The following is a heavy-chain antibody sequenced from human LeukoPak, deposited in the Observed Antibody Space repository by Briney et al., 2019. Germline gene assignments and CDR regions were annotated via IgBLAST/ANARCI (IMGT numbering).Heavy chain of an antibody. J-gene: IGHJ4*02. V-gene: IGHV3-74*01. Sequence: GGSLRLSCAASGFTFSSYWMHWVRQAPGKGLVWVSRVNSDGSSTSYADSVKGRSTISRDNSKNTLYLQVNSLRTEDTAVYYCARRESSGWYVDYWGQGTLVTVSS. D-gene: IGHD6-19*01. CDR1: GFTFSSYW. CDR3: ARRESSGWYVDY. CDR2: VNSDGSST.